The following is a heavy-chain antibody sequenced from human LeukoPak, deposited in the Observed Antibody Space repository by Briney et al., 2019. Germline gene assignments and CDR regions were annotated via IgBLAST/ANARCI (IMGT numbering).Heavy chain of an antibody. J-gene: IGHJ5*02. CDR2: VSHDGIT. D-gene: IGHD3-3*01. CDR1: GGSFSSAHY. Sequence: SETLSLTCTVSGGSFSSAHYWAWIRQTPEQQLEWIGSVSHDGITKYSPSLGGRVSLSADTSKNAFFMEVHSVTAADSAIYYCARHTIFCSFINCSPFDPWGQGTLVTVSS. CDR3: ARHTIFCSFINCSPFDP. V-gene: IGHV4-39*01.